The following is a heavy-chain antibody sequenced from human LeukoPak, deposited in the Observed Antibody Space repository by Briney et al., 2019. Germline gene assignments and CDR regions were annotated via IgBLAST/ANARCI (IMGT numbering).Heavy chain of an antibody. Sequence: SETLSLTCTVSGGSIGWDYWSWIRQSAGKGLEWIGRIYKSGSTNYNPSFRSRVTMSVDTSKNQFSLSVTSVTAADTAVYYCAREEYFQDSNGYSYYFHSWGQGSLVTVSS. CDR3: AREEYFQDSNGYSYYFHS. J-gene: IGHJ4*02. D-gene: IGHD3-22*01. V-gene: IGHV4-4*07. CDR2: IYKSGST. CDR1: GGSIGWDY.